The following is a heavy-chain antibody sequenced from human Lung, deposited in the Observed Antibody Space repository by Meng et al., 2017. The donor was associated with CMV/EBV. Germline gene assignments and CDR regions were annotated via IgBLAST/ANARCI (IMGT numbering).Heavy chain of an antibody. Sequence: QVKQVQSGLEFKKPEASGKVSCKASGYTFTRHAINWVRQAPGQGLEWMGWMNTKTGNPTYAQGFTGRFVFSLDTSVSTAYLQISSLKAEDTAMYYCARDDNGAPDYWGQGTLVTVSS. CDR2: MNTKTGNP. D-gene: IGHD1-14*01. V-gene: IGHV7-4-1*02. CDR3: ARDDNGAPDY. J-gene: IGHJ4*02. CDR1: GYTFTRHA.